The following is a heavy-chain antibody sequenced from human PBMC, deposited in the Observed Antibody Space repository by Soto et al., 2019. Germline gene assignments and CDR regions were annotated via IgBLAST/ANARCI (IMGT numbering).Heavy chain of an antibody. J-gene: IGHJ4*02. CDR2: IYDSESA. CDR1: GESISSGGYY. D-gene: IGHD6-6*01. CDR3: ASASSSSSAADY. V-gene: IGHV4-31*03. Sequence: QVQLQESGPGLVKASQTLSLICSVSGESISSGGYYWSWIRHHPGKGLEWIGYIYDSESAYYNPSLKSRVTLSMDPSKNHFAMKLSSVTAAATAVYYCASASSSSSAADYWGQGTLIPVSS.